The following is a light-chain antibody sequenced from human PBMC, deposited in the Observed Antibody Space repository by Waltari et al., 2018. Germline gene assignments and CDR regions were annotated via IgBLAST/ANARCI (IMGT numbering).Light chain of an antibody. V-gene: IGLV1-40*01. J-gene: IGLJ1*01. Sequence: QSVLAQPPSVSGAPGQRVTISCTGSDSNFGAGYDVHWYQQLPGTAPKLLIYRNTNRPSGVPDRVSVSKSGTSASLAITGLQAEDEADYYCQSYDSSLNAYVFGTGTKVTVL. CDR1: DSNFGAGYD. CDR2: RNT. CDR3: QSYDSSLNAYV.